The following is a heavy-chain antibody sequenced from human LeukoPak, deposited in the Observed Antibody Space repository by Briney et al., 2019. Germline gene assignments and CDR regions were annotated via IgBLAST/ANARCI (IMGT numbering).Heavy chain of an antibody. CDR2: IWFDGSNR. Sequence: PGRSLRLSCTASGFTFSKYGMHWVRQAPGKGLEWVAVIWFDGSNRNHADSVKGRFTISRDNSKNTLYLQMNSLRAEDTAVYYCARHDWFDPWGRGTLVTVSS. J-gene: IGHJ5*02. CDR3: ARHDWFDP. V-gene: IGHV3-33*01. CDR1: GFTFSKYG.